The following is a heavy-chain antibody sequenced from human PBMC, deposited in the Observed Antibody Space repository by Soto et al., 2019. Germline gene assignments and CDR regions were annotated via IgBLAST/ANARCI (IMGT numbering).Heavy chain of an antibody. CDR2: IKRNGSAK. J-gene: IGHJ5*02. V-gene: IGHV3-7*01. Sequence: GGSLRLSCAGSGFTFSNYCMNWVRQTPGKGLGWVATIKRNGSAKDYVDSVKGRFTVSRDNAKNSLYLQMNSLRAADAAVYFCTAWDILDPWGQGTLVTVSS. D-gene: IGHD3-9*01. CDR1: GFTFSNYC. CDR3: TAWDILDP.